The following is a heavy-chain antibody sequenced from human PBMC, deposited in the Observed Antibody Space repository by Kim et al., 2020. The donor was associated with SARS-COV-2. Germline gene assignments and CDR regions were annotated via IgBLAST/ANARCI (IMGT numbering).Heavy chain of an antibody. V-gene: IGHV5-10-1*01. D-gene: IGHD5-18*01. CDR3: AGYSYGYFQWLDP. CDR2: IEPSDSYT. J-gene: IGHJ5*02. CDR1: GYTFTNYW. Sequence: GESLKISCKASGYTFTNYWITWVRQMPGKGLEWVGRIEPSDSYTNHNPSFQGHVTISVDKSISTAYLQWSSLEASDTAMYYCAGYSYGYFQWLDPWGQGTLVTVSS.